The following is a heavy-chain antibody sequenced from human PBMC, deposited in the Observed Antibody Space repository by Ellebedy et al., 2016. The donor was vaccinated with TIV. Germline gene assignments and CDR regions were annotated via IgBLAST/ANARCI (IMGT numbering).Heavy chain of an antibody. CDR1: GFIFSDYR. D-gene: IGHD2-8*01. Sequence: GGSLRLXCAASGFIFSDYRMNWVRQTPGKGLEWVSSISDSGSYISYADSVKGRFTISRDNAKNSLYLQINSLRAEDTARYYCAKNNGGSGPNWFAPWGRGTLVTVST. CDR2: ISDSGSYI. V-gene: IGHV3-21*01. J-gene: IGHJ5*02. CDR3: AKNNGGSGPNWFAP.